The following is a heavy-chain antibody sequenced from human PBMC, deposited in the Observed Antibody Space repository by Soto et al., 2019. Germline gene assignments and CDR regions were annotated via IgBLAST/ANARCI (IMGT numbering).Heavy chain of an antibody. J-gene: IGHJ4*02. D-gene: IGHD3-10*01. Sequence: SLRLSCAASGFTFSGSAMHWVRQASGKGLEWVGRINSKANSYATAYAASVKGRFTISRDDSKNTAYLQMNSLKTEDTAVYYCTRHDAMVRGEDLDYWGQGTPVTVSS. CDR2: INSKANSYAT. V-gene: IGHV3-73*01. CDR1: GFTFSGSA. CDR3: TRHDAMVRGEDLDY.